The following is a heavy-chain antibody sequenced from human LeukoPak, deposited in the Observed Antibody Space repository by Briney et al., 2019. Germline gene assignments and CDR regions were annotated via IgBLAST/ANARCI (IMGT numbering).Heavy chain of an antibody. CDR1: GGSISSYY. Sequence: PSETLSLTCTVSGGSISSYYWSWIRQPPGKGLEWIGYIYYSGSTYYNPSLRSRVTISVDTSKNQFSLKLSSVTAADTAVYYCARARGYSYGPGLDYWGQGTLVTVSS. D-gene: IGHD5-18*01. CDR2: IYYSGST. CDR3: ARARGYSYGPGLDY. J-gene: IGHJ4*02. V-gene: IGHV4-59*06.